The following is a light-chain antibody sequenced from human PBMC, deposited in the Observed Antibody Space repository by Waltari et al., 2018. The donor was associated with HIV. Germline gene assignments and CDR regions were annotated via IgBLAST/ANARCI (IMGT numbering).Light chain of an antibody. V-gene: IGLV2-11*01. Sequence: QSALTQPRSVSGSPGQSVTISCTGTNSDVGGYNYVSWYQQHPGKAPKLVIYDVSKRPSGVPDRFSGSKSANTASLTISGLQAEDEADYYCCSYAGSYTYVFGTGTKVTVL. CDR2: DVS. J-gene: IGLJ1*01. CDR1: NSDVGGYNY. CDR3: CSYAGSYTYV.